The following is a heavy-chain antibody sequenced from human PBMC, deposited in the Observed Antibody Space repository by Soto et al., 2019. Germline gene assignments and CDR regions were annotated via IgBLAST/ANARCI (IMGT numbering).Heavy chain of an antibody. D-gene: IGHD5-18*01. CDR1: GFTFSSYS. J-gene: IGHJ4*02. V-gene: IGHV3-21*01. CDR2: ISSSSSYI. Sequence: EVQLVESGGGLVKPGGSLRLSCAASGFTFSSYSMNWVRQAPGKGLEWVSSISSSSSYIYYADSVKGRFTISRDNAKNSLNLQMNSLRAEDTAVYYCARSVDTAMVPSGVDYWGQGTLVTVSS. CDR3: ARSVDTAMVPSGVDY.